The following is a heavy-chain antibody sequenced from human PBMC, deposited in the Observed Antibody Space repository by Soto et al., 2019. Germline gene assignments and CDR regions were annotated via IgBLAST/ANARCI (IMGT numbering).Heavy chain of an antibody. V-gene: IGHV1-24*01. CDR3: ATARPYYDSSGYYSDAFDI. CDR1: GYTLTELS. D-gene: IGHD3-22*01. Sequence: ASVKVSCKVSGYTLTELSMHWVRQAPGKGLEWMGGFDPEDGETIYAQKFQGRVTMTEDTSTDTAYMELSSLRSEDTAVYYCATARPYYDSSGYYSDAFDIWGQGTLLTV. J-gene: IGHJ3*02. CDR2: FDPEDGET.